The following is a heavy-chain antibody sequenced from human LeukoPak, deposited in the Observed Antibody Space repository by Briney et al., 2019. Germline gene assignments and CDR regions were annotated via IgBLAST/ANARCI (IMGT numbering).Heavy chain of an antibody. CDR1: GFTFSSYS. CDR2: ISGSGGST. Sequence: PGGSLRLSCAASGFTFSSYSMNWVRQAPGKGLEWVSSISGSGGSTYYADSVKGRFTISRDNSKNTVYLQMNSLRAEDTALYYCAKGAEEGVVITSVYYYYMDVWGKGTTVTISS. J-gene: IGHJ6*03. D-gene: IGHD3-22*01. CDR3: AKGAEEGVVITSVYYYYMDV. V-gene: IGHV3-23*01.